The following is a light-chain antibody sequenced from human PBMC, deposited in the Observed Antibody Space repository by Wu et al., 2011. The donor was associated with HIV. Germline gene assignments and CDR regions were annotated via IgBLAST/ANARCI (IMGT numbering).Light chain of an antibody. Sequence: CRASQSITSNSLSLVPTETWSGSQAPHLCASSKTTGIPDRFSGSGSGTDFTLTISKLDPEDFAVYYCQQYGRSPQTFGQGTKVEIK. CDR2: AS. CDR1: QSITSNS. V-gene: IGKV3-20*01. J-gene: IGKJ1*01. CDR3: QQYGRSPQT.